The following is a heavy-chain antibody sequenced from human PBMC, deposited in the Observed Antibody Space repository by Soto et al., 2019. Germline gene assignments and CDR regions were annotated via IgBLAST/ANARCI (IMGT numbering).Heavy chain of an antibody. J-gene: IGHJ5*02. CDR1: GYIFTANF. CDR3: ARVFREHSNCYWVGS. CDR2: LNPNTGDA. V-gene: IGHV1-2*06. Sequence: ASVKVSCKASGYIFTANFINWVRQAPGQGLEWMGRLNPNTGDAEYAQEFQGRVTMTRDTSISTAYMEVTSLTSDDTAVYYCARVFREHSNCYWVGSWGQGTLVTVSS. D-gene: IGHD3-22*01.